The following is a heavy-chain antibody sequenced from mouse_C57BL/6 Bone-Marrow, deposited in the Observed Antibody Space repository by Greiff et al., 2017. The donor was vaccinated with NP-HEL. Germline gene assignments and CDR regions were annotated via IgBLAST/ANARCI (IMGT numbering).Heavy chain of an antibody. CDR3: ARHITTVGARFYYAMDY. D-gene: IGHD1-1*01. V-gene: IGHV5-9*01. CDR1: GFTFSSYT. J-gene: IGHJ4*01. CDR2: ISGGGGNT. Sequence: EVHLVESGGGLVKPGGSLKLSCAASGFTFSSYTMSWVRQTPEQRLEWVATISGGGGNTYYPDSVKGRFTISRDNAKNTLYLQMSSLRSEDTALYYCARHITTVGARFYYAMDYWGQGTSVTVSS.